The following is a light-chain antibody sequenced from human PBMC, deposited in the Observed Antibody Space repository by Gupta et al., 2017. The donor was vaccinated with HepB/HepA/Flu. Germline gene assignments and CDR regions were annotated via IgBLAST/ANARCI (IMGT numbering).Light chain of an antibody. CDR3: QQSDNLPQT. Sequence: EIVLTQSPYFQSVSPKEKVTISCRASHSICRSLNWFQQKPGQSPKLLIKYASDHSSGVPSRFSGSGSGTDLTLTINSLEADDAAVYYCQQSDNLPQTFGQGTKVQIK. J-gene: IGKJ1*01. CDR2: YAS. CDR1: HSICRS. V-gene: IGKV6D-21*02.